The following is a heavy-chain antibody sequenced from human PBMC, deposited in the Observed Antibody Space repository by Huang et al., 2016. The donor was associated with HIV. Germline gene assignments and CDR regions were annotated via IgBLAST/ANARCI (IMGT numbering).Heavy chain of an antibody. Sequence: QIQLMQSGPELKQPGASVKVSCKASGYTFTRYGITWVRQAPGQGPEWMGGSSASSGDTEYAQKFQGRVTVTTDTSTNRAYMELRSLRSDDTAKYYCARDPKYHRIGYYRQRRGIDIWGQGTMVIVSS. CDR2: SSASSGDT. CDR1: GYTFTRYG. CDR3: ARDPKYHRIGYYRQRRGIDI. D-gene: IGHD3-22*01. J-gene: IGHJ3*02. V-gene: IGHV1-18*01.